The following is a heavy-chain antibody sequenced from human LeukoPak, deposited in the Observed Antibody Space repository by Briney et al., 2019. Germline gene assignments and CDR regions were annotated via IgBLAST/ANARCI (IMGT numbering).Heavy chain of an antibody. D-gene: IGHD3-22*01. Sequence: PGGSLRLSCAASGFTFSDYYMSWIRQTPGKGLEWVSYISSSGSTTYCADSVKGRFTISRDNAKNSLYLQMNSLRAEDTAVYYCARVSYDSSGYILGRGRAFDIWGQGTMVTVSS. V-gene: IGHV3-11*01. CDR2: ISSSGSTT. CDR3: ARVSYDSSGYILGRGRAFDI. CDR1: GFTFSDYY. J-gene: IGHJ3*02.